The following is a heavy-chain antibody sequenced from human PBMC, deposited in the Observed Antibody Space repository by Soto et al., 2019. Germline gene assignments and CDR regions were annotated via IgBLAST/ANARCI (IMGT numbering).Heavy chain of an antibody. CDR3: ARAGEYREFDY. CDR1: GFTFSNYA. Sequence: QVQLVESGGGVVQTGRYLRLSCAASGFTFSNYAIHWVRQAPGKGLECGAVISYDGSKKYYADSVKGRFTISRDNSKSTLYLQMNSLRVEDTPVYYCARAGEYREFDYWGQGTLVTVSS. J-gene: IGHJ4*02. V-gene: IGHV3-30-3*01. D-gene: IGHD3-16*01. CDR2: ISYDGSKK.